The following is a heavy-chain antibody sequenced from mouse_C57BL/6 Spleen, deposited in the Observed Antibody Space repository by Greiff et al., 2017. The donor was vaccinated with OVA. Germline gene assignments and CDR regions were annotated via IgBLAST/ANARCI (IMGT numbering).Heavy chain of an antibody. D-gene: IGHD1-1*01. CDR3: ARSGVITTVVATSYFDY. V-gene: IGHV1-59*01. Sequence: QVQLQQPGAELVRPGTSVKLSCKASGYTFTSYWMHWVKQRPGQGLEWIGVIDPSDSYTNYNQKFKGKATLTVDTSSSTAYMQLSSLTSEDSAVYYCARSGVITTVVATSYFDYWGQGTTLTVSS. CDR2: IDPSDSYT. CDR1: GYTFTSYW. J-gene: IGHJ2*01.